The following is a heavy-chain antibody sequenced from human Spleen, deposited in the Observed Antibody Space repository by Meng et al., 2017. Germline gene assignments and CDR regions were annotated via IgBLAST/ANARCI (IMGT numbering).Heavy chain of an antibody. D-gene: IGHD2-2*02. CDR1: GGTFSSYA. J-gene: IGHJ6*02. V-gene: IGHV1-69*05. Sequence: SVKVSCKASGGTFSSYAISWVRQAPGQGLEWMGGIIPIFGTANYAQKFQGRVTITTDESTSTAYMELSSLRSEDMAVYYCARGSEVTRLCSSTSCHNWDYYYYYGMDVWGQGTTVTVSS. CDR2: IIPIFGTA. CDR3: ARGSEVTRLCSSTSCHNWDYYYYYGMDV.